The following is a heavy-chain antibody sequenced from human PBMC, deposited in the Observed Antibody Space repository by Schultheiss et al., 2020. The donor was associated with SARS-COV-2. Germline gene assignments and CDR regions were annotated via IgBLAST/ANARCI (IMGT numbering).Heavy chain of an antibody. D-gene: IGHD2-2*01. CDR3: ARGGYCSSTSCYEPYYYYGMDV. Sequence: GESLKIPCAASGFTFSSYWMHWVRQAPGKGLVWVSRINSDGSSTSYADSVKGRFTISRDNAKNTLYLQMNSLRAEDTAVYYCARGGYCSSTSCYEPYYYYGMDVWGQGTTVTVAS. CDR1: GFTFSSYW. CDR2: INSDGSST. J-gene: IGHJ6*02. V-gene: IGHV3-74*01.